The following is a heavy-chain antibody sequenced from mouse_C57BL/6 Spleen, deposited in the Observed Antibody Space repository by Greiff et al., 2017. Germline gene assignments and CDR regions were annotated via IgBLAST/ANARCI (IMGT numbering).Heavy chain of an antibody. CDR1: GYSFTGYY. D-gene: IGHD1-1*01. CDR2: INPSTGGT. Sequence: EVQLQQSGPELVKPGASVKISCKASGYSFTGYYMNWVKQSPEKSLEWIGEINPSTGGTSYNQKFKDKATLTIDKSSSTAYMQLKSLTSEDSAVYYCARGSSSGFAYWGQGTLVTVSA. V-gene: IGHV1-42*01. CDR3: ARGSSSGFAY. J-gene: IGHJ3*01.